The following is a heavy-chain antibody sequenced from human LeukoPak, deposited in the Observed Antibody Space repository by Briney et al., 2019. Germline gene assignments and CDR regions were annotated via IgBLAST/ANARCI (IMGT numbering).Heavy chain of an antibody. J-gene: IGHJ4*02. D-gene: IGHD6-19*01. CDR3: ARAGSGWYAIDY. CDR1: GGSISSGGYY. V-gene: IGHV4-31*03. CDR2: IYYSGST. Sequence: KASETLSLTCTVSGGSISSGGYYWSWIRQHPGKGLEWIGYIYYSGSTYYNPSLTSRVTISVDTSKNQFSLKLSSVTAADTAVYYCARAGSGWYAIDYWGQGTLVTVSS.